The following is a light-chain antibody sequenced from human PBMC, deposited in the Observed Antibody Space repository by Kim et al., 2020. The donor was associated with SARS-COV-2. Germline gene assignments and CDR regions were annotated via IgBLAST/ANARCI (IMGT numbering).Light chain of an antibody. CDR3: NSRESSGNLWL. CDR1: SLRKYY. V-gene: IGLV3-19*01. Sequence: QTARNTCQGGSLRKYYASWYRQKPGHAPVLVIYGENNRPSGIPDRFCGHSSGNRASLSITGDQAEDEADYYWNSRESSGNLWLFSGGAQLTVL. J-gene: IGLJ3*02. CDR2: GEN.